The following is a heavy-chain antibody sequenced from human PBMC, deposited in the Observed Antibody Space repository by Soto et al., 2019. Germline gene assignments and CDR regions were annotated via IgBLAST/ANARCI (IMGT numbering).Heavy chain of an antibody. J-gene: IGHJ6*02. CDR2: IIPIFGTA. CDR3: ARATEYSSGPRDYYYGMDV. V-gene: IGHV1-69*13. D-gene: IGHD6-19*01. CDR1: GGTFSSYA. Sequence: SVKVSCKASGGTFSSYAISWVRQAPGQGLEWMGGIIPIFGTANYAQKFQGRVTITADESTSTAYMELSSLRSEDTAVYYCARATEYSSGPRDYYYGMDVWGQGTTVTAAS.